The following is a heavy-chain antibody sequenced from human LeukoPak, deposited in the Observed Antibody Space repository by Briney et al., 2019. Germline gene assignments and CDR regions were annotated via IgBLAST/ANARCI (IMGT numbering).Heavy chain of an antibody. CDR1: GGSISSYY. CDR3: ARVGDFWSGYPSPYYGMDV. Sequence: SETLSLTCTVSGGSISSYYWSWIRQPPGKGLEWIGYIYYSGGTNYNPSLKSRVTISVDTSKNQFSLKLSSVTAADTAVYYCARVGDFWSGYPSPYYGMDVWGQGTTVTVSS. V-gene: IGHV4-59*01. J-gene: IGHJ6*02. CDR2: IYYSGGT. D-gene: IGHD3-3*01.